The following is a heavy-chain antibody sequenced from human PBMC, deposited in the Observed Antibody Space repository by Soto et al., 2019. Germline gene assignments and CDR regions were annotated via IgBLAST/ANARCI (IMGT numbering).Heavy chain of an antibody. CDR2: IDGDGSPT. CDR3: VRDHGVA. J-gene: IGHJ5*02. D-gene: IGHD4-17*01. CDR1: GFTFSGDW. V-gene: IGHV3-74*01. Sequence: EVRLVESGGGLVQPGGSLRLSCAASGFTFSGDWMHWVRQAPGKGLVWVSRIDGDGSPTNYADSVVGRFTISRDNAKNTLDLQMNSLRVEDTAVYYCVRDHGVAWGQGTRVIVSS.